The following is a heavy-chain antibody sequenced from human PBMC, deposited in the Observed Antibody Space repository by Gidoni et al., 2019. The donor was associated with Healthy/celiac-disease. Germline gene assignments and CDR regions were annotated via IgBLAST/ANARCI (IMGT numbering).Heavy chain of an antibody. V-gene: IGHV3-33*01. CDR3: ARTLRFLEWLSSDYYYYGMDV. Sequence: QVQLVESGGGVVKPGRSLRLSGAASGFTVSSYGMHGVRQAPGKGLEWVAVICYDGSNKYYADSVKGRFTISRDNSKNTLYLQMNSLRAEDTAVYYCARTLRFLEWLSSDYYYYGMDVWGQGTTVTVSS. CDR1: GFTVSSYG. J-gene: IGHJ6*02. D-gene: IGHD3-3*01. CDR2: ICYDGSNK.